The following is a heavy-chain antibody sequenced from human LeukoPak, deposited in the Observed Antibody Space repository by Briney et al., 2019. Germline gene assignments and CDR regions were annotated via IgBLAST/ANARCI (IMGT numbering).Heavy chain of an antibody. CDR2: IKSKTDGGTT. Sequence: PGGSLKLSCAASGFTFSSYGMHWVRQAPGKGLEWVGRIKSKTDGGTTDYAATVKGRFTISRDDSNNTLYLQMNSLKTEDTAVYYCTTVAPLLSYYNYYYMDVWGKGTTVTVSS. J-gene: IGHJ6*03. V-gene: IGHV3-15*01. CDR1: GFTFSSYG. CDR3: TTVAPLLSYYNYYYMDV. D-gene: IGHD3-10*01.